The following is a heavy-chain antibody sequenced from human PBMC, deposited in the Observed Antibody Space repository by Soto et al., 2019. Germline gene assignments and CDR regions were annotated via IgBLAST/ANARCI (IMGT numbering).Heavy chain of an antibody. V-gene: IGHV3-74*01. D-gene: IGHD3-3*01. J-gene: IGHJ6*03. Sequence: GGSLRLSCAASGFTFSSYWMHWVRQAPGKGLVWVSRINSDGSSTSYADSVKGRFTISRDNAKNTLYLQMNSLRAEDTAVYYCARAGDFWSGYPRGYYYYMDVWGKGTTVTVSS. CDR3: ARAGDFWSGYPRGYYYYMDV. CDR1: GFTFSSYW. CDR2: INSDGSST.